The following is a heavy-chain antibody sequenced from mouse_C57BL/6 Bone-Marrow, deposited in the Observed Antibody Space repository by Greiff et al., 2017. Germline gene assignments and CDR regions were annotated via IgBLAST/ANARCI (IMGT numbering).Heavy chain of an antibody. D-gene: IGHD3-2*02. CDR3: ARVSELRLREAWVAY. CDR2: ISYSGST. CDR1: GYSITSGYD. V-gene: IGHV3-1*01. Sequence: DVKLQESGPGMVKPSQSLSLTCTVTGYSITSGYDWHWIRHFPGNKLEWMGYISYSGSTNYNPSLKSRISITHDTSKNHFFLKLNAVTTEDTATYYCARVSELRLREAWVAYWGQGTLVTVSA. J-gene: IGHJ3*01.